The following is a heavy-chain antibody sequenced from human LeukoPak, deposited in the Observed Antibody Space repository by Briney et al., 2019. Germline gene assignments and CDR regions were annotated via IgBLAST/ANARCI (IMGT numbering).Heavy chain of an antibody. J-gene: IGHJ4*02. CDR2: ISSSSSYI. V-gene: IGHV3-21*01. Sequence: GGSLRLSCAASGFTFSSYSMNWVRQAPGKGLEWVSSISSSSSYIYYADSVKGRFTISRDNPKNSLYLQVNSLRAEDTAVYYCARGSGGSCYDYWGQGTLVTVSS. CDR1: GFTFSSYS. D-gene: IGHD2-15*01. CDR3: ARGSGGSCYDY.